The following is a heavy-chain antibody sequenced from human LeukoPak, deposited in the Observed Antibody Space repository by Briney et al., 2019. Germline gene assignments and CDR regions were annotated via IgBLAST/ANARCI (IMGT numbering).Heavy chain of an antibody. J-gene: IGHJ5*02. D-gene: IGHD6-13*01. CDR2: INHSGST. V-gene: IGHV4-34*01. CDR1: GGSFSGYY. Sequence: KPSETLSLTCAVYGGSFSGYYWSWIRQPPGKGLEWIGEINHSGSTNYNPSLKSRVTISVDTSKNQFSLKLSSVTAADTAVYYCARSRTGYSSSWYRRTWFDPWGQGTLVTVSS. CDR3: ARSRTGYSSSWYRRTWFDP.